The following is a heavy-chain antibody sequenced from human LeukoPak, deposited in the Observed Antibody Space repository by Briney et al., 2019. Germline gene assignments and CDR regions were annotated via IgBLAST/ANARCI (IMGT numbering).Heavy chain of an antibody. J-gene: IGHJ3*02. D-gene: IGHD6-19*01. Sequence: GGSLRLSCAASGFTFSSYAMSWVRQAPGKGLEWVSAISGSGGSTYYADSVKGRFTISRDNSKNTLYLQMNSLRAEDTAVYYCAKGGHIAVVKEDAFDIWGQGTMVTVSS. CDR2: ISGSGGST. CDR3: AKGGHIAVVKEDAFDI. V-gene: IGHV3-23*01. CDR1: GFTFSSYA.